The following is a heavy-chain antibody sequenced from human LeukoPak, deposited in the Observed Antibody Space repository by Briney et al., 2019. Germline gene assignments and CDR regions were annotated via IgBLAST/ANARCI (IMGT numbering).Heavy chain of an antibody. V-gene: IGHV4-34*01. CDR3: ARGTDIVVVVAANWFDP. D-gene: IGHD2-15*01. CDR2: INHSGSI. CDR1: GGSFSGYY. J-gene: IGHJ5*02. Sequence: SETLSLTCAVYGGSFSGYYWSWIRQPPGKGLEWFGEINHSGSINYNPALESRVTISVVTSKNQFSLKLSSVTAADTAVYYCARGTDIVVVVAANWFDPWGQGTLVTVSS.